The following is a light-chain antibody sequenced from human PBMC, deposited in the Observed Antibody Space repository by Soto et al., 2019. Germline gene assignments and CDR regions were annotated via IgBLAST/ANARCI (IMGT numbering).Light chain of an antibody. J-gene: IGKJ1*01. CDR2: GAF. CDR3: QQYHSSPRT. CDR1: QSVSSGF. Sequence: EIVLTQSPGTLSLSPGEGATISCRASQSVSSGFLAWYQHKPGQAPRLLIYGAFSRATDIPDRFSGSGSGTDFTLTISRLEPEDFAVYYCQQYHSSPRTFGQGTKVEIK. V-gene: IGKV3-20*01.